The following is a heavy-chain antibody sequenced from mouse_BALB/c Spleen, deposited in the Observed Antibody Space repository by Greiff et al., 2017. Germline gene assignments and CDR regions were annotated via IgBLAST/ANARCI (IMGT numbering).Heavy chain of an antibody. V-gene: IGHV5-9-4*01. CDR3: ARVTMITTGAWFAY. CDR2: ISSGGSYT. Sequence: EVMLVESGGGLVKPGGSLKLSCAASGFTFSSYAMSWVRQSPEKRLEWVAEISSGGSYTYYPDTVTGRFTISRDNAKNTLYLEMSSLRSEDTAMYYCARVTMITTGAWFAYWGQGTLVTVSA. J-gene: IGHJ3*01. D-gene: IGHD2-4*01. CDR1: GFTFSSYA.